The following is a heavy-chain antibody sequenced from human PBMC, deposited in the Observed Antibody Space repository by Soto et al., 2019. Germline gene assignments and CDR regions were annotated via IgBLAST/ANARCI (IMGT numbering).Heavy chain of an antibody. Sequence: QVQLQESGPGLVKPSETLSLTCTVSGGSISSNYWSWIRQPPGKGLEWIGYSYYSGTTNYNPSLTSRVTISLDTPKNQFSLKLSSVTAADTAVYYCAGSYDYGDYAFDFWGQGTLVTVSS. J-gene: IGHJ4*02. CDR3: AGSYDYGDYAFDF. CDR1: GGSISSNY. CDR2: SYYSGTT. V-gene: IGHV4-59*08. D-gene: IGHD4-17*01.